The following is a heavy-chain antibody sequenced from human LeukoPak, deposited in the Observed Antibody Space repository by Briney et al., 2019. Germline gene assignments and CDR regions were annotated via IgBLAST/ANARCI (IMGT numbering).Heavy chain of an antibody. CDR2: TSFDGSNQ. Sequence: GGSLRLSCAASGFTFSTYGMHWVRQAPGKGLEWVAVTSFDGSNQYYGDSVKGRFTISRDNFKSTLFLQMNSLRAEDTAVYYCAKGIRDFSWLPSLDRWGQGILVTVSS. D-gene: IGHD3-9*01. V-gene: IGHV3-30*18. CDR1: GFTFSTYG. J-gene: IGHJ4*02. CDR3: AKGIRDFSWLPSLDR.